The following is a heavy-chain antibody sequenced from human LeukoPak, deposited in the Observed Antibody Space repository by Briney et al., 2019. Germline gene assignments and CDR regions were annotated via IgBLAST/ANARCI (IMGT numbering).Heavy chain of an antibody. V-gene: IGHV3-43D*03. CDR3: AKDISQRDITMIVVGLDY. Sequence: GGSLRLSCAASGFTFDDYAMHWVRQAPGKGLEWVSLISWDGGSTYYADSVKGRFTISRDNSKNSLYLQMNSLRAEDTALYYCAKDISQRDITMIVVGLDYWGQGTLVTVSS. D-gene: IGHD3-22*01. CDR2: ISWDGGST. J-gene: IGHJ4*02. CDR1: GFTFDDYA.